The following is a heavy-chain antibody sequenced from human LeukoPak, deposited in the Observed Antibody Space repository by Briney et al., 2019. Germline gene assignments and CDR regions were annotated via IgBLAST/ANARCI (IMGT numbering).Heavy chain of an antibody. CDR1: GFTFSSYA. CDR3: ARGWWYLDY. Sequence: PGGSLRLSCAASGFTFSSYAIHWVRQAPGKGLEYVSAITSNGGSTYYADSVKGRSTISRDNSKNTVYLQMGSLRTEDMAVYYCARGWWYLDYWGQGTLVTVSS. V-gene: IGHV3-64*02. CDR2: ITSNGGST. D-gene: IGHD2-15*01. J-gene: IGHJ4*02.